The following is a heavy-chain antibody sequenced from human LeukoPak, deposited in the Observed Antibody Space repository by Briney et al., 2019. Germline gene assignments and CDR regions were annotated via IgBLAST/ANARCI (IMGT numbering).Heavy chain of an antibody. Sequence: SETLSLTCAVYGGSFSGYYWNWIRQPPGKGLEWIGEITLTGRTNYNPSLKSRVTMSVDTSKNQFSLKLRSVTAADTAVYYCARGSSGYYYGYYYYYMDVWDKGTTVTVSS. D-gene: IGHD3-22*01. CDR1: GGSFSGYY. V-gene: IGHV4-34*01. CDR3: ARGSSGYYYGYYYYYMDV. J-gene: IGHJ6*03. CDR2: ITLTGRT.